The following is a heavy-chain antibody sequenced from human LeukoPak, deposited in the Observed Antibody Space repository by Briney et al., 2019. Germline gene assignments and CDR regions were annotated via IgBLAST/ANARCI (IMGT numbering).Heavy chain of an antibody. CDR2: IRYDGSNK. D-gene: IGHD2-2*02. Sequence: GGSLRLSCAASGFTFSSYGMHWVRQAPGKGLEWVAFIRYDGSNKYYADSVKGRFTISRDNSKNTLYLQMNSLRAEDTAVYYCAKVRYCSSTSCYTGYYYYMDVWGKGTTVTVSS. CDR1: GFTFSSYG. V-gene: IGHV3-30*02. CDR3: AKVRYCSSTSCYTGYYYYMDV. J-gene: IGHJ6*03.